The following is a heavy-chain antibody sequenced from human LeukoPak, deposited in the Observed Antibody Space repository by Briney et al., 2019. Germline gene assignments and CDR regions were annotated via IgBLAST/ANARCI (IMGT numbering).Heavy chain of an antibody. CDR3: ARDRYRAIDY. V-gene: IGHV4-61*01. CDR1: GYSISSGYY. Sequence: PSETLSLTCAVSGYSISSGYYWSWIRQPPGKGLEWIGYIYYSGSTNYNPSLKSRVTISVDTSKNQFSLKLSSVTAADTAVYYCARDRYRAIDYWGQGTLVTVSS. J-gene: IGHJ4*02. D-gene: IGHD1-14*01. CDR2: IYYSGST.